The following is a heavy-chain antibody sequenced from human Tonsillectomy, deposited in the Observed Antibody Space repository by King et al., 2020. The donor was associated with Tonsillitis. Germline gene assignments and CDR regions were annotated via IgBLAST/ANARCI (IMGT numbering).Heavy chain of an antibody. V-gene: IGHV3-23*04. J-gene: IGHJ5*02. CDR3: AKDPTVAGSGFDP. Sequence: VQLVESGGGLVQSGGSLRLSCAASGFTFSSYAMSWVRQAPGKGLEWVSAISGSGGSTYYADSVKGRFTISRDISKNTLFLQMNSLRAEDTAVYYCAKDPTVAGSGFDPWGQGTLVTVSS. D-gene: IGHD6-19*01. CDR1: GFTFSSYA. CDR2: ISGSGGST.